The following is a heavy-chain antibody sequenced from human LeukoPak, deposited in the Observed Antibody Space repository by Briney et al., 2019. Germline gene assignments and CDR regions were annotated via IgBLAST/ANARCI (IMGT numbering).Heavy chain of an antibody. CDR2: IYYSGST. J-gene: IGHJ6*03. CDR1: GGSISSSSYY. V-gene: IGHV4-39*07. D-gene: IGHD3-22*01. Sequence: ASETLSLTCTVSGGSISSSSYYWGWIRQPPGTGLEWIGSIYYSGSTYYNPSLKSRVTISVDTSKNQFSLKLSSVTAADTAVYYCARSSEGRYYYDSSGYSYYYYYMDVWGKGTTVTISS. CDR3: ARSSEGRYYYDSSGYSYYYYYMDV.